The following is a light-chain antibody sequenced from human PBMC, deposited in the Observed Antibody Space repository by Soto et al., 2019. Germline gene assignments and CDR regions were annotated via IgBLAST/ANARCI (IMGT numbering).Light chain of an antibody. V-gene: IGKV3-20*01. CDR2: GAS. J-gene: IGKJ1*01. Sequence: EIVLTQSPGTLSLSPGERAALSCRASQSISSRNLAWYQQKPGQAPRLLIYGASSRATGIPDRFSGSGSGTDFTLTISRLEPEDFAVYYCQQYVTSLRTFGQGTKVETK. CDR1: QSISSRN. CDR3: QQYVTSLRT.